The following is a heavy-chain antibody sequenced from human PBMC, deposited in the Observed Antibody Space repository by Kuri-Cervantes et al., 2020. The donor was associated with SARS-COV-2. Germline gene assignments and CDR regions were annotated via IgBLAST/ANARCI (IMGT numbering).Heavy chain of an antibody. CDR2: INWNGGST. CDR3: AKDMDTAMVMSFYFDY. CDR1: GFTFDDYA. Sequence: LSLTCAASGFTFDDYAMHWVRQAPGKGLEWVSGINWNGGSTGYADSVKGRFTISRDNAKNSLCLQMNSLRAEDTALYYCAKDMDTAMVMSFYFDYWGQGTLVTVSS. V-gene: IGHV3-9*01. D-gene: IGHD5-18*01. J-gene: IGHJ4*02.